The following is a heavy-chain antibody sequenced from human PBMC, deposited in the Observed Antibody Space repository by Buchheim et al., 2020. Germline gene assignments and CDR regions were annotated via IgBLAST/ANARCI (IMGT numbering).Heavy chain of an antibody. Sequence: EVQLVESGGGLVQPGGSLRRSCAASGFTFSSYWMHWVRQAPGKGLVCVARINSDGRTTTYADSVKGRFTISRDNAMNTLYLQMNSLRAEDTAVYYCVTSGSYYYYAMDVWGQGTT. D-gene: IGHD3-22*01. CDR1: GFTFSSYW. CDR2: INSDGRTT. CDR3: VTSGSYYYYAMDV. J-gene: IGHJ6*02. V-gene: IGHV3-74*01.